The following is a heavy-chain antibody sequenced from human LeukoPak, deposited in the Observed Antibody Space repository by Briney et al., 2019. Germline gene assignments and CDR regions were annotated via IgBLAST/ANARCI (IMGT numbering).Heavy chain of an antibody. J-gene: IGHJ4*02. CDR3: AKDNYYDSSSLDY. CDR1: GFSFSSYG. Sequence: GGSLRLSCAGSGFSFSSYGMHWVRQAPGKGLEWMAFIRSDGSNKYYADSVKGRFTISRDNSKNTLYLQMNSLRAEDTAVYYCAKDNYYDSSSLDYWGQGTLVTVSS. V-gene: IGHV3-30*02. D-gene: IGHD3-22*01. CDR2: IRSDGSNK.